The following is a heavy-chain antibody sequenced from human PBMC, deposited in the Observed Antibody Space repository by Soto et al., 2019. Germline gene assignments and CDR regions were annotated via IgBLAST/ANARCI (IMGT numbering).Heavy chain of an antibody. Sequence: PGGSLRLSCEGSGIXLSNHWMSWVRRAPGKGLEWVANINQDGSEKYYLDSVKGRFTISRDNAKNSLYLQMNSLRTEDTAVFHCARVEATAGTEYFDHWGQGTLVTVSS. J-gene: IGHJ4*02. D-gene: IGHD1-1*01. CDR2: INQDGSEK. V-gene: IGHV3-7*01. CDR3: ARVEATAGTEYFDH. CDR1: GIXLSNHW.